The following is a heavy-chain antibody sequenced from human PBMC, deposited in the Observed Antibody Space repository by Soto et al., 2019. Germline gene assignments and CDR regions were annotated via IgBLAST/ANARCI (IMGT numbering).Heavy chain of an antibody. J-gene: IGHJ6*02. CDR1: GYSFTDYH. Sequence: ASVKVSCKASGYSFTDYHIHWVRQAPGQGLEWLGRINPKSGGTSTAQKFQRWVTMTTDTSISTASMELTRLTSDDTAIYYCARGDSTDCSNGVCSFFYNHDMDVWGQGTTVTVSS. V-gene: IGHV1-2*04. CDR3: ARGDSTDCSNGVCSFFYNHDMDV. D-gene: IGHD2-8*01. CDR2: INPKSGGT.